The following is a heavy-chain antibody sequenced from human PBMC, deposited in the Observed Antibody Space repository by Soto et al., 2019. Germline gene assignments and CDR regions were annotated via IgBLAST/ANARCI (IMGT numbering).Heavy chain of an antibody. V-gene: IGHV3-23*01. CDR3: AKGRSRYNWNDRGYYYYMDV. J-gene: IGHJ6*03. Sequence: GGSLRLSCVASGFMFDNYAMSWVRQAPGKGLEWVSAISGRGGSTYYADSVKGRFTISRDNSKNTLYLQMNSLGAEDTAVYYCAKGRSRYNWNDRGYYYYMDVWGKGTTVTVSS. CDR1: GFMFDNYA. CDR2: ISGRGGST. D-gene: IGHD1-1*01.